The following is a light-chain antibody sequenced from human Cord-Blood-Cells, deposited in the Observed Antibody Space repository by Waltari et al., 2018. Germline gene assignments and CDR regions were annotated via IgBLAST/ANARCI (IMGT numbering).Light chain of an antibody. CDR2: EGS. CDR3: CSYAGSSNVV. J-gene: IGLJ2*01. CDR1: SSDVGIYNL. V-gene: IGLV2-23*01. Sequence: QYALTHPPSVSGSPGQWVPISCTGTSSDVGIYNLVSWYQQHPGKAPKLMIYEGSKRPSGVSNRFSGSKSGNTASLTISGLQAEDEADYYCCSYAGSSNVVFGGGTKLTVL.